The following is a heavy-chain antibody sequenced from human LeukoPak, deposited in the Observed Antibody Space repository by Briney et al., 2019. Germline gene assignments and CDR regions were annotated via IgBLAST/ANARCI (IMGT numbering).Heavy chain of an antibody. CDR2: ISYDGSNK. Sequence: GGSLRLSCAASGFTFSTYAIHWVRQVPGKGLEWVAVISYDGSNKYYADSVKGRFTISRDNSKNTLYLQMNALRAEDTAVYYCAKDSGTSGDMDVWGKGTTVTVSS. D-gene: IGHD2-2*01. CDR3: AKDSGTSGDMDV. J-gene: IGHJ6*03. CDR1: GFTFSTYA. V-gene: IGHV3-30*04.